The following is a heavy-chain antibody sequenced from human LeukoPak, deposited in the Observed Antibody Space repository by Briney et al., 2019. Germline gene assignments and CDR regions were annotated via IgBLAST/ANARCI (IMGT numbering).Heavy chain of an antibody. V-gene: IGHV3-48*03. J-gene: IGHJ6*04. CDR2: ISSSGSTK. D-gene: IGHD5-12*01. Sequence: GGSLRLCCAASGFTFSSYEMNWVRQAPGKGLEWVSYISSSGSTKYYADSVKGRFTISRDNAKNSLYLQMNSLRAEDTAVYYCARKDYGGYAYYYYGLDVWGKGTTVTVSS. CDR3: ARKDYGGYAYYYYGLDV. CDR1: GFTFSSYE.